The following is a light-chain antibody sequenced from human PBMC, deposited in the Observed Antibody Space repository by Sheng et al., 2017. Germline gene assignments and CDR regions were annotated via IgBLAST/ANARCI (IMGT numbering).Light chain of an antibody. J-gene: IGKJ1*01. CDR1: QSVGDF. V-gene: IGKV3-15*01. Sequence: EIVMTQSPATLSVSPGERASLSCRASQSVGDFLAWFQQKPGQAPRVLISRASTRAPGISARFSGSGSGTEFTLTISSLQPEDFAFYYCQHYYNWPRTFGQGTKVEIK. CDR2: RAS. CDR3: QHYYNWPRT.